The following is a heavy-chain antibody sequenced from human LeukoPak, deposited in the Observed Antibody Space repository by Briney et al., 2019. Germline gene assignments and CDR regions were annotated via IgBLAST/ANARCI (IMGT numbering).Heavy chain of an antibody. Sequence: GGSLRLSCAASGFTFSRYWMSWVRQAPGKGLEWVANIKEDGSKRYYVDSVRGRFSTTRDNAKNSLYLQMNSLRAEDTAVYYCARVGYGGNAKDYWGQRTLVTVSS. J-gene: IGHJ4*02. V-gene: IGHV3-7*04. CDR3: ARVGYGGNAKDY. CDR2: IKEDGSKR. D-gene: IGHD4-23*01. CDR1: GFTFSRYW.